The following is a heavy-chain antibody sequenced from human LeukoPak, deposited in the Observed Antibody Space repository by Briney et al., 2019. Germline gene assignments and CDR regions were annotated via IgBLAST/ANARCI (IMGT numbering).Heavy chain of an antibody. Sequence: PGGSLRLSCAASGFTFSSYEMNWVRQAPGKGLEWVSYISSRATAIYYADSVKGRFTISRDNARKSLYLQMNSLRADDTAVYYCARGSPNIAGRDNWFDSWGQGTLVTVSS. V-gene: IGHV3-48*03. CDR1: GFTFSSYE. D-gene: IGHD6-6*01. J-gene: IGHJ5*01. CDR2: ISSRATAI. CDR3: ARGSPNIAGRDNWFDS.